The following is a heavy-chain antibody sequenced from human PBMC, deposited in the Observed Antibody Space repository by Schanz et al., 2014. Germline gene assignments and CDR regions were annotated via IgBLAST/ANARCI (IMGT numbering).Heavy chain of an antibody. CDR1: GGSLKDLT. J-gene: IGHJ4*02. V-gene: IGHV1-46*02. CDR2: INPSGGST. D-gene: IGHD5-12*01. CDR3: ARAAYGGYTSTPLRY. Sequence: QVQLVQSGAEVRKPGSSVRVSCKASGGSLKDLTISWVRQAPGQGLEWMGIINPSGGSTTYAQKFQGRVTMTSDTSTSTVYMELSSLRSEDTAVYYCARAAYGGYTSTPLRYWGQGTLVTVSS.